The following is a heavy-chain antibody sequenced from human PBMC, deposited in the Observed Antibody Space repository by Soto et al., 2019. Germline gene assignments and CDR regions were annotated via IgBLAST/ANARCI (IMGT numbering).Heavy chain of an antibody. CDR3: ARDWRTAGTTGWFDP. CDR1: GFTFSTHA. Sequence: QEQVVESGGSVVQPGRSLRLSCAASGFTFSTHAMHWVRQAPGRGLEWVAIISYDGTTKDYADSVKGRFTISRDNSKNAVYLQMNSLRSEDTALYYCARDWRTAGTTGWFDPWGQGTLVTVSS. V-gene: IGHV3-30-3*01. J-gene: IGHJ5*02. D-gene: IGHD6-13*01. CDR2: ISYDGTTK.